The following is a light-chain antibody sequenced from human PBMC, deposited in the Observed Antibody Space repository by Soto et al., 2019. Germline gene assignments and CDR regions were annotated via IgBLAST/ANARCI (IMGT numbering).Light chain of an antibody. J-gene: IGLJ2*01. CDR3: QTWVTGIHI. Sequence: QPVLTQSPSASASLGASVKLTCTLSSGHSNYAIAWHQQQPEKGPRFLMKLNSDGSHSKVDGIPDRFSGSSSGAERYLTISTLHSEDEADYYCQTWVTGIHIFGGGTKLTVL. CDR1: SGHSNYA. CDR2: LNSDGSH. V-gene: IGLV4-69*01.